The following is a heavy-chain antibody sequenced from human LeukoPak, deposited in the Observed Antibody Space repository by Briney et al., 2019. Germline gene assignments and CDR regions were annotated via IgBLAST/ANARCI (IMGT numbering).Heavy chain of an antibody. CDR2: INYDGTST. Sequence: GGSLRLSCAASGFTFSSKTYWMHWVRQAPGKGLVWVSRINYDGTSTNYADSVKGRFTISRDNARDTLYLQMNSLRAEDTAVYYCARGQVGAKDYWGQGTLVTVSS. CDR1: GFTFSSKTYW. D-gene: IGHD1-26*01. J-gene: IGHJ4*02. CDR3: ARGQVGAKDY. V-gene: IGHV3-74*01.